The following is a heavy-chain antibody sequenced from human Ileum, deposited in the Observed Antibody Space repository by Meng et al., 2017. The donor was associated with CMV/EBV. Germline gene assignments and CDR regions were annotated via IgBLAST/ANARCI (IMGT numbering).Heavy chain of an antibody. Sequence: GESLKISCAASGFTFSDYAIYWVRQAPGKGLDWVAIISFDGSQKYYADSVMGRFTVSRDNSKNTLHLQMTSLSTDDTAMYYCAKGGRSSARISYIDYWGQGTRVTVSS. CDR2: ISFDGSQK. D-gene: IGHD2-2*01. V-gene: IGHV3-30-3*01. CDR1: GFTFSDYA. J-gene: IGHJ4*02. CDR3: AKGGRSSARISYIDY.